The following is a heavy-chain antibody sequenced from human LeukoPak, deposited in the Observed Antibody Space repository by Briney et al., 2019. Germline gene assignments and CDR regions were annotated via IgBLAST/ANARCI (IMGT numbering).Heavy chain of an antibody. CDR2: IIPILGIA. CDR3: ARADPYGSGSYYIDY. Sequence: SVKVSCKASGGTFSSYAISWVRQAPGQGLEWMGRIIPILGIANYAQKLQGRVTITADKSTSTAYMELSSLRSEDTAVYYCARADPYGSGSYYIDYWGQGTLVTVSS. CDR1: GGTFSSYA. D-gene: IGHD3-10*01. J-gene: IGHJ4*02. V-gene: IGHV1-69*04.